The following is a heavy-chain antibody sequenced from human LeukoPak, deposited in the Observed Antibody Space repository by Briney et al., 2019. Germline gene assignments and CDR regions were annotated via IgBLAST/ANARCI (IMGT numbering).Heavy chain of an antibody. J-gene: IGHJ6*02. V-gene: IGHV1-46*01. D-gene: IGHD2-2*01. CDR1: GYTFTSYY. CDR2: INPSGGST. Sequence: ASVKVSCKASGYTFTSYYMHWVRQAPGQGLEWMGIINPSGGSTSYAQKFQGRVTMTRDTSTSTAYMELSSLRSEDTAVYYCARWPTQGYCSSTSCYLRKSDYYYGMDVWGQGTTVTVSS. CDR3: ARWPTQGYCSSTSCYLRKSDYYYGMDV.